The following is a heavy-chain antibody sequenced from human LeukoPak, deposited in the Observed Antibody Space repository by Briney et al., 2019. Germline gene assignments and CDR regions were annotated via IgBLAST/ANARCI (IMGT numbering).Heavy chain of an antibody. CDR1: GGSISGSRRY. D-gene: IGHD6-13*01. CDR3: TRQLSWASDTGDS. J-gene: IGHJ5*01. CDR2: IRYTGST. V-gene: IGHV4-39*01. Sequence: SETLSLTCNVSGGSISGSRRYWGWVRQPPGGGLEWIGCIRYTGSTYYNPSLQSRLTISVDKSQNQSSLKLKSVTAADTSVYYCTRQLSWASDTGDSWGQGTLVTVSS.